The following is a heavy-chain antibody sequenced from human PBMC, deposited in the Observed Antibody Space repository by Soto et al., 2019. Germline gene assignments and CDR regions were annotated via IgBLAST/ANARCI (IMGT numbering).Heavy chain of an antibody. V-gene: IGHV1-58*02. Sequence: QMRLVQSAAEVREPGTSVRVSCRASGFDFGSFGIQFLRQTRGRGLEWIGWIVVVSGSTNYARQFQGRVAISRDMSSSTAYLALYALKSDDTAVYFCSADHPHMAMGWPVWGQGTTVTVP. CDR3: SADHPHMAMGWPV. D-gene: IGHD1-26*01. CDR2: IVVVSGST. J-gene: IGHJ6*02. CDR1: GFDFGSFG.